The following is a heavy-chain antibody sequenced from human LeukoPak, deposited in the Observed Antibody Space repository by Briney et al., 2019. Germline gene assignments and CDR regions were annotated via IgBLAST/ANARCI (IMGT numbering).Heavy chain of an antibody. Sequence: GGSLRLSCAASGFTFSSYCMHWVRHAPGKGLVWVSRINSDGSSTSYADSVKGRFTISRDNAKNTLYLQMNSLRAEDTAVYYCARAPVSVYYYMDVWGKGTTVTVSS. CDR3: ARAPVSVYYYMDV. J-gene: IGHJ6*03. V-gene: IGHV3-74*01. D-gene: IGHD3-10*01. CDR1: GFTFSSYC. CDR2: INSDGSST.